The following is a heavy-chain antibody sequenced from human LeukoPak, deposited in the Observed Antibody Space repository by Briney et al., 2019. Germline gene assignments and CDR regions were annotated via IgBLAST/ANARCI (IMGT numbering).Heavy chain of an antibody. D-gene: IGHD3-9*01. CDR2: IYYSGSA. CDR3: ARGGYDILTGRD. CDR1: GGSISSYY. V-gene: IGHV4-59*12. Sequence: PSETLSLTCTVSGGSISSYYWSWIRQPPGKGLEWIGYIYYSGSANYNPSLKSRVTISVDTSKNQFSLKLSSVTAADTAVYYCARGGYDILTGRDWGQGTLVTVSS. J-gene: IGHJ4*02.